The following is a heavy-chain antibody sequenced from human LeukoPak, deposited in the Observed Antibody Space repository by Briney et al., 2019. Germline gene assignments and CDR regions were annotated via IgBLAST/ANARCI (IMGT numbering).Heavy chain of an antibody. CDR2: ISYDGSNK. CDR1: GFTFSNYG. V-gene: IGHV3-30*18. D-gene: IGHD1-26*01. Sequence: GGSLRLSCAASGFTFSNYGMHWVRQAPGKGLEWVSVISYDGSNKYYADSVKGRFTISRDNSKNTLYLQMNSLRAEDTAMYYCTKNSGSTALWGQGTLVTVSS. CDR3: TKNSGSTAL. J-gene: IGHJ4*02.